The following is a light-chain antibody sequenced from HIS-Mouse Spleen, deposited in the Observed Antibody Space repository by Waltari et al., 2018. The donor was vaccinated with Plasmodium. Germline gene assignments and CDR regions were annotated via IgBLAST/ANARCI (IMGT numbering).Light chain of an antibody. CDR1: SSDVGSYNL. CDR2: EGS. V-gene: IGLV2-23*03. CDR3: CSYAGSSTFV. Sequence: QSALTQPASVSGSPGQSITISCTGTSSDVGSYNLVSWYQQPPGKSPKLMIYEGSTRPSGVSNRFSGSKSGNTASLTISGLQAEDEADYYCCSYAGSSTFVFGGGTKLTVL. J-gene: IGLJ3*02.